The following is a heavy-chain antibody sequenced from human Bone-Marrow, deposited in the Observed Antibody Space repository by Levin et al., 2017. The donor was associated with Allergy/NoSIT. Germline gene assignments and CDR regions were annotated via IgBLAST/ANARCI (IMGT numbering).Heavy chain of an antibody. D-gene: IGHD5-12*01. CDR3: ARVGPAASSGYDHPRRYYYDYYMDV. Sequence: GGSLRLSCAASGFTFSSYSMNWVRQAPGKGLEWVSSISSSSSYIYYADSVKGRFTISRDNAKNSLYLQMNSLRAEDTAVYYCARVGPAASSGYDHPRRYYYDYYMDVWGKGTTVTVSS. J-gene: IGHJ6*03. CDR2: ISSSSSYI. V-gene: IGHV3-21*01. CDR1: GFTFSSYS.